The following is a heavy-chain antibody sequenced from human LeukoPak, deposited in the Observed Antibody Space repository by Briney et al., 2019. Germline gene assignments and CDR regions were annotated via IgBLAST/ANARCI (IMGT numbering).Heavy chain of an antibody. V-gene: IGHV4-39*01. CDR3: ASPVRYSYGEEYYFDY. CDR2: IYYSGST. CDR1: GGSISSSSYY. J-gene: IGHJ4*02. D-gene: IGHD5-18*01. Sequence: SETLSLTCTVSGGSISSSSYYWGWIRQPPGKWLEWIGSIYYSGSTYYNPSLKSRVTIFVDTSKNQFSLKLSSVTAADTAVYYCASPVRYSYGEEYYFDYWGQGTLVTVSS.